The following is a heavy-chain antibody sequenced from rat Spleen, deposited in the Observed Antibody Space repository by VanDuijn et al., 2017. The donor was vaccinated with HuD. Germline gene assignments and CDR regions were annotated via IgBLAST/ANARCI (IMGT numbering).Heavy chain of an antibody. J-gene: IGHJ3*01. CDR2: ISTAGSNT. V-gene: IGHV5S13*01. CDR3: ASGGSGGLNWFAY. CDR1: GFIFNRYY. Sequence: EVQLVESGGGLVQPGGSLKLSCEASGFIFNRYYMVWVRQAPTKGLEWVAYISTAGSNTFYRDSVKGRFTVSRDNAKNTQYLQMNNLRSEDTAIYYCASGGSGGLNWFAYWGQGSLVTVSS. D-gene: IGHD1-1*01.